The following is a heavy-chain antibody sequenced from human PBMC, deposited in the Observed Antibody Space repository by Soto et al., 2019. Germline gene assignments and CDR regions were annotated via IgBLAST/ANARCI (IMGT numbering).Heavy chain of an antibody. CDR2: IRSKANSYAT. J-gene: IGHJ4*02. Sequence: GGSLRLSCAASGFTFSGSAMHWVRQASGKGLEWVGRIRSKANSYATAYAASVKGRFTISRVDSKNTAYLQMNSLKTEDTAVYYCTSTYYDYVWGSYRLWGQGTLVTVSS. CDR3: TSTYYDYVWGSYRL. CDR1: GFTFSGSA. D-gene: IGHD3-16*02. V-gene: IGHV3-73*01.